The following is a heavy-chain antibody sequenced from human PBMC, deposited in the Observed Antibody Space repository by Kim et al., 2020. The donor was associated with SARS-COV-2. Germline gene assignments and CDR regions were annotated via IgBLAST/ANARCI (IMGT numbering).Heavy chain of an antibody. CDR1: GYTFTSYG. CDR2: ISAYNGNT. CDR3: ARDPQDSYGYYYYGMDV. Sequence: ASVKVSCKASGYTFTSYGISWVRQAPGQGLEWMGWISAYNGNTNYAQKLQGRVTMTTDTSTSTAYMELRSLRSDDTAVYYCARDPQDSYGYYYYGMDVWGQGTTVTVSS. J-gene: IGHJ6*02. D-gene: IGHD5-18*01. V-gene: IGHV1-18*01.